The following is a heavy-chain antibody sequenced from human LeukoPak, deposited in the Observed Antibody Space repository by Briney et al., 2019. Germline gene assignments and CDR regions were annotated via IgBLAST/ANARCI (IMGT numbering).Heavy chain of an antibody. Sequence: GGSLRLSCAASGFSFSSHGMHWVRQAPGKGLEWVAVISYDGINKYHADSVKGRFTISRDNSKNTLYLQMNSLRAEDTAVYYCAKDHSFLQYQQLGLFDNWGQGTLVTVSS. J-gene: IGHJ4*02. CDR2: ISYDGINK. V-gene: IGHV3-30*18. D-gene: IGHD6-13*01. CDR3: AKDHSFLQYQQLGLFDN. CDR1: GFSFSSHG.